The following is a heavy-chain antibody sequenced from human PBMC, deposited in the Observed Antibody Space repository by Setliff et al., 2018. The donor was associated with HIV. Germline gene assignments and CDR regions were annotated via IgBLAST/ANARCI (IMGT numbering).Heavy chain of an antibody. V-gene: IGHV1-69*06. D-gene: IGHD4-17*01. J-gene: IGHJ5*02. CDR3: APDFGDNWFDP. CDR1: GGAFTSYA. CDR2: IIPVYHTT. Sequence: SVKVSCKASGGAFTSYAFSWVRQAPGQGLEWMGRIIPVYHTTDYAPQFQGRVTITADKSTSTVYMDLSNLRSDDTATYYCAPDFGDNWFDPWGQGTPVTVSS.